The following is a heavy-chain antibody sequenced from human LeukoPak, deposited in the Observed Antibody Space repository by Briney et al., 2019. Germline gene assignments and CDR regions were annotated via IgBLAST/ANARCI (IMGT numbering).Heavy chain of an antibody. Sequence: SETLSLTCTVPGGSISSYYWSWIRQPAGKGLEWIGRIYTSGSTNYNPSLKSRLTMSVDTSKNQFSLKLSSVTAADTAVYYCASSPLSVAGDTFDYWGQGSLVTVSS. D-gene: IGHD6-19*01. J-gene: IGHJ4*02. CDR1: GGSISSYY. CDR2: IYTSGST. V-gene: IGHV4-4*07. CDR3: ASSPLSVAGDTFDY.